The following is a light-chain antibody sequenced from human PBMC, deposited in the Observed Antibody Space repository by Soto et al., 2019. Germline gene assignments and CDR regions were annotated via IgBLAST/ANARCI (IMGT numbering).Light chain of an antibody. CDR3: QHYNSYSEA. Sequence: EIQMNQSHSTVSGSVGESLTITCRASQTISSWLAWYQQKPGKAPKLLIYKASTLKSGVPSRFSGSGSGTEFTLTISSLQPDDFATYYCQHYNSYSEAFGEGTKVDIK. CDR2: KAS. V-gene: IGKV1-5*03. CDR1: QTISSW. J-gene: IGKJ1*01.